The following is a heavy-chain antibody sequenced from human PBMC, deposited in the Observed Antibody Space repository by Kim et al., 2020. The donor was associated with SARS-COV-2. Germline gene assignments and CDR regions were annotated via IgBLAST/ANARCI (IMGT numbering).Heavy chain of an antibody. CDR2: INHSGST. CDR3: ARGQYDSSGYYHY. Sequence: SETLSLTCAVYGGSFSGYYWSWIRQPPGKGLEWIGEINHSGSTNYNPSLKSRVTISVDTSKNQFSLKLSSVTAADTAVYYCARGQYDSSGYYHYLGQGTL. J-gene: IGHJ4*02. V-gene: IGHV4-34*01. D-gene: IGHD3-22*01. CDR1: GGSFSGYY.